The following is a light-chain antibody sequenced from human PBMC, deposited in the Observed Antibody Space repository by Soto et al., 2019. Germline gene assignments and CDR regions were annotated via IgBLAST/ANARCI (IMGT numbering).Light chain of an antibody. J-gene: IGKJ5*01. Sequence: EIVLTQSPATLSLSPGERATLSCTTSQSVGSFLAWYQQKPGQAPRLLIYDASNRATDIPARFSGSGSGTDFTLTISSLEPEDFAIYYCQQRSNWPPITFGQGTRLEIK. CDR1: QSVGSF. CDR3: QQRSNWPPIT. CDR2: DAS. V-gene: IGKV3-11*01.